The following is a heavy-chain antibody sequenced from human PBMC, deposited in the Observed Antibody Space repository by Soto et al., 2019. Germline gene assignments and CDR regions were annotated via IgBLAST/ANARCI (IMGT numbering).Heavy chain of an antibody. Sequence: PGGSLRLSCAASGFTFSSYAMHWVRQAPGKGLEWVAVISYDGSNKYYADSVKGRFTISRDNSKNTLYLQMNSLRAEDTAVYYCARGLHDYGDYFDYWGQGTLVTVSS. CDR3: ARGLHDYGDYFDY. D-gene: IGHD4-17*01. J-gene: IGHJ4*02. V-gene: IGHV3-30-3*01. CDR2: ISYDGSNK. CDR1: GFTFSSYA.